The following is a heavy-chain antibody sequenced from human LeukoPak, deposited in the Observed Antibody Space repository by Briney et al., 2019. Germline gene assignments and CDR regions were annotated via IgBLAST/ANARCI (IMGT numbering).Heavy chain of an antibody. J-gene: IGHJ5*02. V-gene: IGHV3-74*01. CDR2: INGDGSIT. CDR3: AREDSGSIGWFDP. CDR1: GFTFSSFA. Sequence: PGGSLRLSCAASGFTFSSFAMSWVRQAPGKGLVWVSRINGDGSITTYADSVKGRFTISRDNAKNTLYLQMNSLRAEDTAVYYCAREDSGSIGWFDPWGQGTLVTVSS. D-gene: IGHD1-26*01.